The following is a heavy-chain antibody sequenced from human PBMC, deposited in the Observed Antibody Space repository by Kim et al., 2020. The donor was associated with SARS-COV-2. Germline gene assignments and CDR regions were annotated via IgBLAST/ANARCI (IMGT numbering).Heavy chain of an antibody. V-gene: IGHV4-39*01. CDR1: GDSVSSGSHY. CDR3: ARNSPLSGYFDH. D-gene: IGHD3-22*01. CDR2: MYYFGDT. Sequence: SETLSLTCSVSGDSVSSGSHYWGWIRQPPGKGLEWIGSMYYFGDTHYNPSLKSRVTISVDTSKNQVSLRLNSVTAADTALYYCARNSPLSGYFDHWGQGTPVTVSS. J-gene: IGHJ4*02.